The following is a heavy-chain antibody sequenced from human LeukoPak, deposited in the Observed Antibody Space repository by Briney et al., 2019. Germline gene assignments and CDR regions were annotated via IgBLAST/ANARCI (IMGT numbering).Heavy chain of an antibody. CDR3: ATEITMVRGVKRPFDY. J-gene: IGHJ4*02. Sequence: GASVKVSCKASGYTFTGYYMHWVRQAPGQGLEWMGRIIPILGIANYAQKFQGRVTITADKSTSTAYMELSSLRSEDTAVYYCATEITMVRGVKRPFDYWGQGTLVTVSS. CDR1: GYTFTGYY. V-gene: IGHV1-69*04. D-gene: IGHD3-10*01. CDR2: IIPILGIA.